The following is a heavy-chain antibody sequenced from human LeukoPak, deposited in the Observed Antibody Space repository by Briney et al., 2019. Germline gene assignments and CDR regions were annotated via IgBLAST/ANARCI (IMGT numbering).Heavy chain of an antibody. V-gene: IGHV1-18*01. CDR3: ARPACSSTSCYLYLQH. CDR1: GHTFTSYS. CDR2: ISAYNGNT. D-gene: IGHD2-2*01. Sequence: ASVKVSSKASGHTFTSYSINWVRQAPGQGLEWMGWISAYNGNTKYAQKVQGRVTMTTDTSTSTAYMELRSLRSDDTAVYYCARPACSSTSCYLYLQHWGQGTLVTVSS. J-gene: IGHJ1*01.